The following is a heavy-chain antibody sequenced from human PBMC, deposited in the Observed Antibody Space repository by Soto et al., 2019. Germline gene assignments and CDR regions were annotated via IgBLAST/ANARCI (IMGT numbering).Heavy chain of an antibody. D-gene: IGHD3-16*02. Sequence: QITLKESGPTLVKPTQTLTLTCTFSGFSLSTSGVGVGWIRQPPGKALEWLALFYWDDDKRYSPSLKSRLTITKDTSKNQVVLTMTNIDPVDTATYYCAHSFHYDYVWGSYRIPFDYWGHGTLVTVSS. CDR3: AHSFHYDYVWGSYRIPFDY. CDR2: FYWDDDK. V-gene: IGHV2-5*02. J-gene: IGHJ4*01. CDR1: GFSLSTSGVG.